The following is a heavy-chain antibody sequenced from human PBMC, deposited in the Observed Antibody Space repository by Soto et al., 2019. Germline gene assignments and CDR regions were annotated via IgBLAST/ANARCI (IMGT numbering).Heavy chain of an antibody. CDR2: ISGSGGST. D-gene: IGHD6-19*01. CDR1: GFTFSSYA. J-gene: IGHJ4*02. Sequence: TGGSLRLSCAASGFTFSSYAMSWVRQAPGKGLEWVSAISGSGGSTYYADSVKGRFTISRDNSKNTLYLQMNSLRAEDTAVYYCAKDFLIQRPGIAVAGTRGLPGYWGQGTLVTVSS. V-gene: IGHV3-23*01. CDR3: AKDFLIQRPGIAVAGTRGLPGY.